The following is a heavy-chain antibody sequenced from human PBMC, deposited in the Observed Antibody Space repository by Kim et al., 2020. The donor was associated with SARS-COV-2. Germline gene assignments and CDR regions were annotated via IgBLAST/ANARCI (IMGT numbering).Heavy chain of an antibody. V-gene: IGHV4-31*02. D-gene: IGHD3-16*01. CDR2: TT. CDR3: ARDMMEWFDP. Sequence: TTYYNPSLKSRVTISVDTSKNQFSLKLSSVTAADTAVYYCARDMMEWFDPWGQGTLVTVSS. J-gene: IGHJ5*02.